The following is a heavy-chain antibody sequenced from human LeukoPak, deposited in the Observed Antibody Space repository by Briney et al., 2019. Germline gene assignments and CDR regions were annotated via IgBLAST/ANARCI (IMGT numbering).Heavy chain of an antibody. CDR3: ARSYYDSSGYYGRTYYHGMDV. D-gene: IGHD3-22*01. V-gene: IGHV4-59*01. J-gene: IGHJ6*02. CDR2: IYYSGST. Sequence: PSGTLSLTSTVPGGSISSFYWSWIREPPGKGLGWIGYIYYSGSTNYNPSLKSRVTTSVDTSKNQFSLKLSSVNAADTAVYYCARSYYDSSGYYGRTYYHGMDVWGQGTTVTVSS. CDR1: GGSISSFY.